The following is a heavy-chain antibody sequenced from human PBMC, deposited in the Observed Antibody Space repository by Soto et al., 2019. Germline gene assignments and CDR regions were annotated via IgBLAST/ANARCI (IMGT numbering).Heavy chain of an antibody. Sequence: ASVKVSCTASGYSFTDYHIHWVRQAPGQGIEWLGRINPKSGGTSTAQKFQGWVTMTTDTSISTASMELTSLTSHDTAIDDSAGGR. J-gene: IGHJ2*01. V-gene: IGHV1-2*04. CDR1: GYSFTDYH. CDR3: A. CDR2: INPKSGGT.